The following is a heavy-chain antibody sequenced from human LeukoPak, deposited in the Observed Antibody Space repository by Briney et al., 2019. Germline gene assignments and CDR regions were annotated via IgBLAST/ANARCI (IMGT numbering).Heavy chain of an antibody. D-gene: IGHD1-26*01. J-gene: IGHJ3*01. Sequence: ASVKVSCKASGYTFTGYYMHWVRQAPGQGLEWMGWINPNSGGTNYAQKFQGRVTITRDMSTSTAYLELSSLRSEDTAVYYCAAVGGGRNVFAFDVWGQGTMVTVSS. CDR2: INPNSGGT. CDR1: GYTFTGYY. CDR3: AAVGGGRNVFAFDV. V-gene: IGHV1-2*02.